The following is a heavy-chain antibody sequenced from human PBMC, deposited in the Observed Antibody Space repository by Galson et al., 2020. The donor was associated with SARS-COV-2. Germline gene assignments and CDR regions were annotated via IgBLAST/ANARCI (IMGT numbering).Heavy chain of an antibody. CDR2: INPNSGGT. CDR3: AREATSITMIVVVITEIYYYGMDV. V-gene: IGHV1-2*02. Sequence: ASVKVSCKASGYTFTGYYMHWVRQAPGQGLEWMGWINPNSGGTNYAQKFQGRVTMTRDTSISTAYMELSRLRSDDTAVYYCAREATSITMIVVVITEIYYYGMDVWGQGTTVTVSS. D-gene: IGHD3-22*01. CDR1: GYTFTGYY. J-gene: IGHJ6*02.